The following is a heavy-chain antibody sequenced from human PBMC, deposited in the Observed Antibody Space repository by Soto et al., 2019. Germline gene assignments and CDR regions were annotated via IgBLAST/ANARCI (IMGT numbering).Heavy chain of an antibody. CDR2: IYYSGST. D-gene: IGHD3-3*01. CDR1: GGSIISYY. V-gene: IGHV4-59*01. CDR3: ARSTGGYDFWSGYSTEHYYYYYYMDV. J-gene: IGHJ6*03. Sequence: SETLSLTCTVSGGSIISYYWSWIRQPPGKGLEWIGYIYYSGSTNYNPSLKSRVTISVDTSKNQFSLKLSSVTAADTAVYYCARSTGGYDFWSGYSTEHYYYYYYMDVWGKGTTVTVSS.